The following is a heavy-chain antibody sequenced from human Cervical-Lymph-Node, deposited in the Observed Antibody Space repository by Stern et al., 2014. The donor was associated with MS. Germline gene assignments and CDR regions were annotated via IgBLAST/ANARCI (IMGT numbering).Heavy chain of an antibody. CDR2: IYYSGST. V-gene: IGHV4-31*11. CDR3: ARVAYCGGDCSAFDS. D-gene: IGHD2-21*02. Sequence: QMQLVQSGPGLVKPSQTLSLICAVSGGSMASSTGGYFWSWIRQPPGKGLEWIGFIYYSGSTYYNPSLKRRTTISVDTSKNQVSLRLTSMTAADTAVYYCARVAYCGGDCSAFDSWGQGTLVTVSS. J-gene: IGHJ4*02. CDR1: GGSMASSTGGYF.